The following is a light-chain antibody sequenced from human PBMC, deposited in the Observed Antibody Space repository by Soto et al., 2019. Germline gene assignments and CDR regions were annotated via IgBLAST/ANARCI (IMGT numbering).Light chain of an antibody. V-gene: IGKV1-9*01. CDR2: AAS. Sequence: IQLTQSPSSLSASVGDRVTITCRASQDIAIYLAWYQQKPGEAPKLLIYAASSLQSGVPSRFSGSGSGTDFTLTISSLQPDDFATYYCQHYNSYSEAFGQGTKVDIK. CDR1: QDIAIY. J-gene: IGKJ1*01. CDR3: QHYNSYSEA.